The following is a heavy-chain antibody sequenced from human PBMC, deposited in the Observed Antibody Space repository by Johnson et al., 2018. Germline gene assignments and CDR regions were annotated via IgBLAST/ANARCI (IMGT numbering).Heavy chain of an antibody. CDR3: ARDGGYYDSDGSYYFYYYMDG. CDR1: GFTFSSYA. CDR2: MSSDVNNK. V-gene: IGHV3-30-3*01. J-gene: IGHJ6*03. Sequence: QVQLVQSGGGVVQPGTSLRLSCAASGFTFSSYAMHWVRQAPGKGLECVAVMSSDVNNKFYAKSVKGRFTISRDDSKNTLYLQMNSLRAEDTAVYHCARDGGYYDSDGSYYFYYYMDGWGKGTTVTVSS. D-gene: IGHD3-22*01.